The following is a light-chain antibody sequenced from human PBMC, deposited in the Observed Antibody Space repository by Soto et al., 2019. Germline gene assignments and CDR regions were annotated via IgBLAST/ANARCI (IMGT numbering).Light chain of an antibody. CDR3: QQYNIYPLT. Sequence: DVQMTQSPSSLSASVGDRVTITCRASEDINGWLAWYQQTPGTAPKSLIYAASILQTGVPSRFSGSGSGTDFTLTISSLQPEDSATYYCQQYNIYPLTFGGGTKVEIK. J-gene: IGKJ4*01. CDR1: EDINGW. V-gene: IGKV1D-16*01. CDR2: AAS.